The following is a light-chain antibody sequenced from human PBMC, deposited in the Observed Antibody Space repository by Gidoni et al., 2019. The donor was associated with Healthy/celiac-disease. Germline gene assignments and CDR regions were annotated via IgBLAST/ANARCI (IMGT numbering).Light chain of an antibody. Sequence: EIVLTQSPGTLSLSPGERAPLSCRASQSVSSSYLAWYQQKPGQAPRLLIYGASSRATGIPDRFSGRGSGTDFTLTISRLEPEDFAVYYCQQYGSSPRTFGQGTKVEIK. CDR1: QSVSSSY. V-gene: IGKV3-20*01. J-gene: IGKJ1*01. CDR3: QQYGSSPRT. CDR2: GAS.